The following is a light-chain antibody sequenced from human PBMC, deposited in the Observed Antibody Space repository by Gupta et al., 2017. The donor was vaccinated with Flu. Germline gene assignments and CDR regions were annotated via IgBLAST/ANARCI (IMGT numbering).Light chain of an antibody. Sequence: ETVFTQSPGTLSVSPGDAATLSCSASQSVSSNYVAWYQQTPGQAPRLLIYDSSKRANGIPDRFSGSGSGTEFTLTIRRQEPEEFAVYYCHQEGSPTWPFGQGTKVEIK. CDR1: QSVSSNY. CDR2: DSS. V-gene: IGKV3-20*01. CDR3: HQEGSPTWP. J-gene: IGKJ1*01.